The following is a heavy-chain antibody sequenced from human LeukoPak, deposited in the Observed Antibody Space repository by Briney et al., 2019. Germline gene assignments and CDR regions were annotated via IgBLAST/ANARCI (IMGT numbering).Heavy chain of an antibody. CDR3: AKTGLGVEFDWSLFGY. J-gene: IGHJ4*02. Sequence: PGGSLRLSCAASGFTFSSYGMHWVRQAPGKGLEWVAFIRYDGSNKYYADSVKGRFTISRDNSKNTLYLQMNSLRAEDTAVYYCAKTGLGVEFDWSLFGYWGQGTLVTVSS. V-gene: IGHV3-30*02. CDR2: IRYDGSNK. CDR1: GFTFSSYG. D-gene: IGHD3-9*01.